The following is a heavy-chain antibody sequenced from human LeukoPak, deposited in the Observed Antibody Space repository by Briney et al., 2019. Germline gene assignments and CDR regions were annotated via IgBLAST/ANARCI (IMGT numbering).Heavy chain of an antibody. Sequence: SETLSLTCTVSGGSISNGDHYWSWIRQHPGKGLEWIGHIYYSGSTYYNPSLKSRGIISVETSKNQFSLKLSSVTAADTAVYYCARQTVVVTLLGYYYYGMDVWGQGTTVTVSS. V-gene: IGHV4-31*03. CDR2: IYYSGST. CDR1: GGSISNGDHY. J-gene: IGHJ6*02. D-gene: IGHD2-21*02. CDR3: ARQTVVVTLLGYYYYGMDV.